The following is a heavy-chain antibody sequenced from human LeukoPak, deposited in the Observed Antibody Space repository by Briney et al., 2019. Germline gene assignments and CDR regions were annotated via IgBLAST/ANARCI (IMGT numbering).Heavy chain of an antibody. V-gene: IGHV3-9*01. Sequence: GGSLRLSCAAPGFTFDDYAMHWVRQAPGKGLEWVSGISWNSGSIGYADSVKGRFTISRDNAKNSLYLQMNSLRAEDTALYYCAKDIDDFWSGYDYWGQGTLVTVSS. J-gene: IGHJ4*02. CDR1: GFTFDDYA. D-gene: IGHD3-3*01. CDR3: AKDIDDFWSGYDY. CDR2: ISWNSGSI.